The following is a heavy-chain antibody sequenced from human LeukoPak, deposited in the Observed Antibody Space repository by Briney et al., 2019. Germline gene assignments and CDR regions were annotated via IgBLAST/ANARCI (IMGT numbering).Heavy chain of an antibody. CDR1: GFSFSTYG. CDR3: AKSYASGSFYDY. J-gene: IGHJ4*02. CDR2: VSASGGRT. V-gene: IGHV3-23*01. Sequence: GGSLRLSCAASGFSFSTYGMSWVRQTPERGLEWVSRVSASGGRTYYADSVKGRFTISRDNSKNTMSLQMNNLRADDTAVYYCAKSYASGSFYDYWGQGILVTVSS. D-gene: IGHD3-10*01.